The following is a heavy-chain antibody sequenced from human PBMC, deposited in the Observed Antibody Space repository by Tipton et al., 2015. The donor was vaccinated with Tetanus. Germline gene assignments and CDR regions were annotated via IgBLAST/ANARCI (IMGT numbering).Heavy chain of an antibody. D-gene: IGHD6-19*01. V-gene: IGHV3-21*01. CDR3: ARNESGWYGYYYYGMDV. CDR2: ISSSSSYI. CDR1: GFTFSSYS. Sequence: AASGFTFSSYSMNWVRQAPGKRLEWVSSISSSSSYIYYADSVKGRFTISRDNAKNSLYLQMNSLRAEDTAVYYCARNESGWYGYYYYGMDVWGQGTTVTVSS. J-gene: IGHJ6*02.